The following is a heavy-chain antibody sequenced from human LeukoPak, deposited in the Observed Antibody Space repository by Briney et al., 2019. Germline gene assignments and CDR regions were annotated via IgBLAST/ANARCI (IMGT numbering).Heavy chain of an antibody. V-gene: IGHV3-30*02. CDR1: GFTFSSYG. Sequence: PGGSLRLSCAASGFTFSSYGMHWVRQAPGKGLEWVAFIRYDGSNKYYADSVKGRFTISRDNSKNTLYLQMNSLRAEDTAVYYCAKPYSNYYYYMDVWGKGTTVTVSS. D-gene: IGHD4-11*01. CDR2: IRYDGSNK. CDR3: AKPYSNYYYYMDV. J-gene: IGHJ6*03.